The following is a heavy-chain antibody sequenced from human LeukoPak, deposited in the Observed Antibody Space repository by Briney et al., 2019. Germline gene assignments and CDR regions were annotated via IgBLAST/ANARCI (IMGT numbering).Heavy chain of an antibody. D-gene: IGHD3-22*01. Sequence: SETLSLTCTVSGGSISSSSYYWGWIRQPPGKGLEWIGSIYYSGSTYYNPSLKSRVTISVDTSKNQFSLKLSSVTAADTAVYYCARAGTYYYDSSGYYYRVDFDYWGQGTLVTVSS. J-gene: IGHJ4*02. V-gene: IGHV4-39*07. CDR1: GGSISSSSYY. CDR3: ARAGTYYYDSSGYYYRVDFDY. CDR2: IYYSGST.